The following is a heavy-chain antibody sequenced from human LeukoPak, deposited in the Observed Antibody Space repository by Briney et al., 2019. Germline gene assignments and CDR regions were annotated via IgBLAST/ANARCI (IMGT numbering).Heavy chain of an antibody. CDR2: ISSSGSTI. Sequence: SGGSLRLSCAASGFTFSSYEMNWVRQAPGKGLEWVSYISSSGSTIYYADSVKGRFTISRDNAKNSLYLQMNSLRAEDTAVYYCASLRPAAGFDYWGRGTLVTVSS. CDR3: ASLRPAAGFDY. V-gene: IGHV3-48*03. CDR1: GFTFSSYE. D-gene: IGHD6-13*01. J-gene: IGHJ4*02.